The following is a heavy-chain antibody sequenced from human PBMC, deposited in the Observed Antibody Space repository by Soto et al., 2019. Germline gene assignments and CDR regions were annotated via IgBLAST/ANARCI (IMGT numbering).Heavy chain of an antibody. Sequence: SQTLSLTCAISGDSVSSNSAAWNWIRQSPSRGLEWLGRTYYRSKWYNDYAVSVKSRITINPDTSKNQFSLQLNSVTPEDTAVYYCARDYLYSSSWSPILGANWFAPWGQGTLVTVSS. V-gene: IGHV6-1*01. CDR3: ARDYLYSSSWSPILGANWFAP. CDR2: TYYRSKWYN. CDR1: GDSVSSNSAA. D-gene: IGHD6-13*01. J-gene: IGHJ5*02.